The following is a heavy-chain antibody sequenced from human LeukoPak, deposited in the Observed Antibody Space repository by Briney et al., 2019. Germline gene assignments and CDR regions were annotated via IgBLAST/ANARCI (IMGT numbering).Heavy chain of an antibody. CDR3: ARPHSLLEWKDAFDI. D-gene: IGHD3-3*01. CDR2: IYPGDSDT. V-gene: IGHV5-51*01. J-gene: IGHJ3*02. Sequence: GESLKISCKGSGYSFTSYWIGWVRQMPGKGLEWMGIIYPGDSDTRYSPSFQGQVTISADKSISTAYLQWSSLKASDTAMYHCARPHSLLEWKDAFDIWGQGTMVTVSS. CDR1: GYSFTSYW.